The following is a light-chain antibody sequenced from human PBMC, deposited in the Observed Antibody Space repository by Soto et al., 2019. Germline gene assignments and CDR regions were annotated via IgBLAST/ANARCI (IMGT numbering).Light chain of an antibody. CDR2: RNN. V-gene: IGLV1-47*01. CDR1: SPNIGSNY. J-gene: IGLJ3*02. Sequence: QSALTQPPSASGTPGQRVTISCSGSSPNIGSNYVYWYQQLPGTAPKLLIYRNNQRPSGVPDRFSGSKSGTSASLAISGLRSEDEADYYCAAWDDSLSGRVFGGGTKLTVL. CDR3: AAWDDSLSGRV.